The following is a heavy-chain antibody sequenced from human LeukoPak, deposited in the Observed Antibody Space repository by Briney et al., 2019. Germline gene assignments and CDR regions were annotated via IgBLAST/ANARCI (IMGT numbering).Heavy chain of an antibody. Sequence: GTSLRLSCSASEFTFDSYAMHWVRQAPGKGLEWVAVISYDGSNEYYTDSVRGRFSISRDNSKNTLYLQMNSLRAEDTAVYYCARDISPELTLLEWLPQYFQHWGQGTLVTVSS. J-gene: IGHJ1*01. D-gene: IGHD3-3*01. CDR2: ISYDGSNE. V-gene: IGHV3-30-3*01. CDR1: EFTFDSYA. CDR3: ARDISPELTLLEWLPQYFQH.